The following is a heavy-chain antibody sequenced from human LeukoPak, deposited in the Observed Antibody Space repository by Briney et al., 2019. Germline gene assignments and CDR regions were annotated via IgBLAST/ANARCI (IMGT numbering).Heavy chain of an antibody. V-gene: IGHV1-3*01. CDR2: INAGNGNT. CDR1: GYTFTSYA. D-gene: IGHD5-18*01. J-gene: IGHJ4*02. CDR3: ARGSGIQLWLLFDY. Sequence: ASVKVSCKASGYTFTSYAMHWVRQAPGQRLEWMGWINAGNGNTKYSQKFQGRVTITRDTSASTAYMELSSLRSEDTAVYYCARGSGIQLWLLFDYWGQGTLVTVSS.